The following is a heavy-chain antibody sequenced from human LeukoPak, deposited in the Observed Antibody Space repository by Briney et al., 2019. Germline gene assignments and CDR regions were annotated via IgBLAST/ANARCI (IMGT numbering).Heavy chain of an antibody. D-gene: IGHD6-13*01. CDR1: GFTLSSYE. CDR2: IDYDGGSG. Sequence: GGSLRLSCTVSGFTLSSYEMSWIRQAPGKGLEWVSSIDYDGGSGHYADSVKGRFTISRDNSKNTLYLQMNSLRVEDTAVYYCARGDRGTAAGNNWFNPWGQGTLVTVSS. V-gene: IGHV3-23*01. CDR3: ARGDRGTAAGNNWFNP. J-gene: IGHJ5*02.